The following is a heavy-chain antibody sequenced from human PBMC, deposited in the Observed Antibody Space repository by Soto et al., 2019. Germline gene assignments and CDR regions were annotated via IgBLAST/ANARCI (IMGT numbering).Heavy chain of an antibody. J-gene: IGHJ6*02. Sequence: ASVKVSGKASGYTFSSYDFNWVRQATGQGPEWMGWMNPNTGNTGYAQKFQGRVTMTRDTSISTAYMELSSLRSEDTAVYYCARQWELSGYYYGMDVWGQGTTVTVSS. CDR1: GYTFSSYD. CDR3: ARQWELSGYYYGMDV. V-gene: IGHV1-8*01. D-gene: IGHD1-26*01. CDR2: MNPNTGNT.